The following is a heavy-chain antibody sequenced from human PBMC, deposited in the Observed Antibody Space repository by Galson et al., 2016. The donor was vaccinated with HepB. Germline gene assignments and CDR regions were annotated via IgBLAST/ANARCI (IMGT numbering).Heavy chain of an antibody. J-gene: IGHJ4*02. CDR1: GFTLSSYG. D-gene: IGHD3-22*01. Sequence: SLRLSCAASGFTLSSYGIHWVRQAPGKGLEWVAVIWYDGVNTYYADSVKGRFTISRGNSKNTLCLQMNRLRAEDTAVYYCARDFAYYSESRSLGDYWGQGTLVTVSS. V-gene: IGHV3-33*01. CDR3: ARDFAYYSESRSLGDY. CDR2: IWYDGVNT.